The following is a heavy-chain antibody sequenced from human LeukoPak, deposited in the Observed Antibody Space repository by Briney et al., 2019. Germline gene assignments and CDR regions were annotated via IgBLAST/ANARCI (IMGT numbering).Heavy chain of an antibody. CDR3: ARGQGGATDY. CDR1: GDSVSSNSAT. V-gene: IGHV6-1*01. D-gene: IGHD1-26*01. CDR2: TYYRSKWHN. J-gene: IGHJ4*02. Sequence: SQTLSLTCALSGDSVSSNSATWNWIRQSPSRGLEWLGRTYYRSKWHNNYAVSVKSRITINPDTSKNQFSLQLNSMTPEDTAVYYCARGQGGATDYWGQGTLVTVSS.